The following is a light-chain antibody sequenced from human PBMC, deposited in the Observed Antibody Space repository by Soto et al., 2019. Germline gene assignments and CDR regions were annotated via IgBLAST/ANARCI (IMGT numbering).Light chain of an antibody. J-gene: IGLJ2*01. CDR1: TGTVTSGHY. CDR3: LLYYGGAVV. Sequence: QTVVTQEPSLTVSPGGTVTLTCASSTGTVTSGHYPNWLQQKPGQAPRALIYSTDTRHCWTPARFSGSLLGGKAALTLSGVQPEDEADYYCLLYYGGAVVFGGGTKLTVL. V-gene: IGLV7-43*01. CDR2: STD.